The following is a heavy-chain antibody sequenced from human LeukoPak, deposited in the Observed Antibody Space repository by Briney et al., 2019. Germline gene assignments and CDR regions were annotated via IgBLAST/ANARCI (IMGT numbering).Heavy chain of an antibody. D-gene: IGHD3-16*01. CDR2: IKHDGSEK. CDR1: GFPFDKYW. CDR3: ARQPIYEAYFDF. Sequence: GGSLRLSCVASGFPFDKYWMSWVRQAPGKGLEWVANIKHDGSEKNFVDSVKGRFTISRDNAENSLFLQMNSLRADDTAVYFCARQPIYEAYFDFWGQGTLVTVSS. V-gene: IGHV3-7*01. J-gene: IGHJ4*02.